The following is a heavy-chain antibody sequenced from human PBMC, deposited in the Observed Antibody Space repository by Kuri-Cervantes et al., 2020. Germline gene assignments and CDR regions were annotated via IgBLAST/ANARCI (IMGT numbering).Heavy chain of an antibody. CDR2: IWYDESKK. CDR1: GFTFKSYG. Sequence: LSLTCAASGFTFKSYGMHWVRQAPGKGLEWVAVIWYDESKKHYADSVKGRFTISRDNSKNTLYLQMNSLRAEDTAVYYCARGARYYYMDVWGKGTTVTVSS. J-gene: IGHJ6*03. CDR3: ARGARYYYMDV. V-gene: IGHV3-33*01.